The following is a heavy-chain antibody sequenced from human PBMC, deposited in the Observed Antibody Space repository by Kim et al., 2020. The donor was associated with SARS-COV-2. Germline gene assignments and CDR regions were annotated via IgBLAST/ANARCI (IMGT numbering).Heavy chain of an antibody. Sequence: AASVNGRFTISRDNAKNSLYLQVNSLRAEDTALYYCARGYISGPFDSWGHGTLVTVSS. CDR3: ARGYISGPFDS. D-gene: IGHD6-19*01. J-gene: IGHJ4*01. V-gene: IGHV3-20*03.